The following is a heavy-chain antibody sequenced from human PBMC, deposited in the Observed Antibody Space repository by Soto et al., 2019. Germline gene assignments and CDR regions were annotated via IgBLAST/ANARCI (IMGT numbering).Heavy chain of an antibody. CDR2: IYYSGST. J-gene: IGHJ4*02. V-gene: IGHV4-59*01. Sequence: QVQLQESGPGLVKPSETLSLTCTVSGGSISSYYWSWIRQPPGKGLEWIGYIYYSGSTNYNPSLKSRVTISVDTSKNQFSLKLSSVTAADTAVYYCARGRYDYSNYFTIDYWGQGTLVTVSS. D-gene: IGHD4-4*01. CDR1: GGSISSYY. CDR3: ARGRYDYSNYFTIDY.